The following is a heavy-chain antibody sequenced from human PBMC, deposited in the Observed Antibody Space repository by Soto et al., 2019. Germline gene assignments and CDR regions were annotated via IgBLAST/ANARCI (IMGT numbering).Heavy chain of an antibody. CDR2: ISYDGSNK. CDR3: GKDFGAQSDEGDSSGWYSVRSYYYYGMDV. V-gene: IGHV3-30*18. D-gene: IGHD6-19*01. J-gene: IGHJ6*02. CDR1: GFTFSSYG. Sequence: GGSLRLSCAASGFTFSSYGMHWVRQAPGKGLEWVAVISYDGSNKYYADSVKGRFTISRDNSKNTLYLQMNSLRAEDTAVYYCGKDFGAQSDEGDSSGWYSVRSYYYYGMDVWGQGTTVTVSS.